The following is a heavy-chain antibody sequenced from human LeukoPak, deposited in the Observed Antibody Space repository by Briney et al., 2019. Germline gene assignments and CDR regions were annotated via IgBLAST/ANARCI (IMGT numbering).Heavy chain of an antibody. D-gene: IGHD2-2*01. V-gene: IGHV3-30*18. CDR2: ISYDGSNK. CDR1: GFTFSSYG. CDR3: AKDHCSSTSCYTYYFDY. J-gene: IGHJ4*02. Sequence: GGSLRLSCAASGFTFSSYGMHWVRQAPGKGLERVAVISYDGSNKYYADSVKGRFTISRDNSKNTLYLQMNSLRAEDTAVYYCAKDHCSSTSCYTYYFDYWGQGTLVTVSS.